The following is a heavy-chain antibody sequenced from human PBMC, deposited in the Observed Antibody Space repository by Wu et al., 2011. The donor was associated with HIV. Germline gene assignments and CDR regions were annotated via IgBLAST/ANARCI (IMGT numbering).Heavy chain of an antibody. CDR2: VVPIFGTP. D-gene: IGHD4-23*01. J-gene: IGHJ1*01. CDR3: ALHFGGQNR. V-gene: IGHV1-46*01. CDR1: GYTFTSYY. Sequence: QVQLVQSGAEVKKPGASVKVSCKASGYTFTSYYMHWVRQAPGQGFEWMGAVVPIFGTPNYAQKFQDKITITTDESTTTVYMELRSLRLEDTAVYYCALHFGGQNRWGQGTLVTVSS.